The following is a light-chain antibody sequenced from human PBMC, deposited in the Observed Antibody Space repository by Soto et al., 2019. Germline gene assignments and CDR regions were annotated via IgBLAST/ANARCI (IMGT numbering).Light chain of an antibody. CDR1: SSDVGGYNY. V-gene: IGLV2-8*01. CDR2: EVY. CDR3: RSYAASDSFVV. Sequence: QSALTQPPSASGSPGQSVTISCTGTSSDVGGYNYVSWYQHHPDKAPKLIIYEVYKRPSGVPDRFSGSKSGNTASLTVSGLQAEDEAEYYCRSYAASDSFVVFGGGTKLTV. J-gene: IGLJ2*01.